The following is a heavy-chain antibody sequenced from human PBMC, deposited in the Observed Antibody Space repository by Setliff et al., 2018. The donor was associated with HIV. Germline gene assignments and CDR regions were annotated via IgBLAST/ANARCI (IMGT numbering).Heavy chain of an antibody. CDR2: VYYSGTT. V-gene: IGHV4-39*01. Sequence: SETLSLTCTVSGASISNSPHFWGWVRQPPGKGLEWIGNVYYSGTTYYNSALKSRVTISVDLSSNRFSLQLTSVTAADTAAYYCALIIKSGQTSSWAYFDFCGQGTLVTVSS. CDR3: ALIIKSGQTSSWAYFDF. D-gene: IGHD6-13*01. J-gene: IGHJ4*02. CDR1: GASISNSPHF.